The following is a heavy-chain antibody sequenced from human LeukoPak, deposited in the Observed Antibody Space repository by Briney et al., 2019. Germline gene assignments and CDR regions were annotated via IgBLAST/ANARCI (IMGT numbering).Heavy chain of an antibody. J-gene: IGHJ6*03. CDR1: GFTFSSYD. Sequence: SGGSLRLSCAASGFTFSSYDMHWVRQAPGKGLEWVTLISYDGGNKYYGDSVKGRFTISRDNSKNTLYLQMTSLRVEDTAFYYCATNSRRPHQYYMDVWGKGTTVTVSS. D-gene: IGHD1-14*01. CDR3: ATNSRRPHQYYMDV. CDR2: ISYDGGNK. V-gene: IGHV3-30*03.